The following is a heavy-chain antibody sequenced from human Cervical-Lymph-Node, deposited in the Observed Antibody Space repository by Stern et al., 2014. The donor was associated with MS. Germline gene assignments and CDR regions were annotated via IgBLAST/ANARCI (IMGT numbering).Heavy chain of an antibody. CDR2: INPRGGST. V-gene: IGHV1-46*03. J-gene: IGHJ4*02. D-gene: IGHD3-3*01. Sequence: VQLLESGTEVKKPGASMKVSCKTSGFIFTNYYIHWVRQAPGQGLEWMGIINPRGGSTDYAQKFQGRLTVTRATSPNTVYMQLSSLRSEDTAVYYCARYYDGYDGGLDYWGQGALVIVSS. CDR3: ARYYDGYDGGLDY. CDR1: GFIFTNYY.